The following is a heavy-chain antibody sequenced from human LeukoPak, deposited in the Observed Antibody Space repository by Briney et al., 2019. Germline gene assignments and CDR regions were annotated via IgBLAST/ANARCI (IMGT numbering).Heavy chain of an antibody. Sequence: PGGSLRLSCAASGFTFSSYGMHWARQAPGKGLEWVAVIWYDGSNKYYADSVKGRFTISRDNSKNTLYLQMNSLRAEDTAVYYCARDGDYYDSSGYRIPFDYWGQGTLVTVSS. J-gene: IGHJ4*02. V-gene: IGHV3-33*01. D-gene: IGHD3-22*01. CDR3: ARDGDYYDSSGYRIPFDY. CDR2: IWYDGSNK. CDR1: GFTFSSYG.